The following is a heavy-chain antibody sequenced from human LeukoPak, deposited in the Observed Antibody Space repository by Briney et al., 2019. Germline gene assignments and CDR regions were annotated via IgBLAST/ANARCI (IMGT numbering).Heavy chain of an antibody. CDR2: ISGSGSGSST. CDR3: AKGHLRGRYYYDSSGYFDY. J-gene: IGHJ4*02. CDR1: GFTFSSSA. V-gene: IGHV3-23*01. Sequence: PGGSLRLSCAASGFTFSSSAMSWVRQAPGKGLEWVSTISGSGSGSSTYYADSVKGRFTISRDNSKNTLYLQMNSLRAEDTAVYYCAKGHLRGRYYYDSSGYFDYWGQGTLVTVYS. D-gene: IGHD3-22*01.